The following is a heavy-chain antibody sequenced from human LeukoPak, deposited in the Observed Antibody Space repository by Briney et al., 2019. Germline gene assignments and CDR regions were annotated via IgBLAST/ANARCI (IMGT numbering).Heavy chain of an antibody. CDR2: IIPIFGTA. J-gene: IGHJ4*02. V-gene: IGHV1-69*05. CDR1: GVTFSSYA. Sequence: SVKVSCKASGVTFSSYAISWVRQAPGQGLEWMGGIIPIFGTANYAQKFQGGVTITTDESTSTAYMELSSLRSEDTAVYYCARSTPVYYDILTGYYFDYWGQGTLVTVSS. D-gene: IGHD3-9*01. CDR3: ARSTPVYYDILTGYYFDY.